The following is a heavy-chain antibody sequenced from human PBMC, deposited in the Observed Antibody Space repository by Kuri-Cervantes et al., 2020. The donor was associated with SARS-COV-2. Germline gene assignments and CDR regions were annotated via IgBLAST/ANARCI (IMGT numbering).Heavy chain of an antibody. CDR1: GFTFSTSA. Sequence: GESLKISCAASGFTFSTSAMHWVRQAPGKGLEWVAVISYDGSNKYYADSVKGRFTISRDNSKNTLYLQMNSLRAEDTAVYYCAKDDSSGWRLDAFDIWGQGTMVTVSS. V-gene: IGHV3-30*18. J-gene: IGHJ3*02. D-gene: IGHD6-19*01. CDR3: AKDDSSGWRLDAFDI. CDR2: ISYDGSNK.